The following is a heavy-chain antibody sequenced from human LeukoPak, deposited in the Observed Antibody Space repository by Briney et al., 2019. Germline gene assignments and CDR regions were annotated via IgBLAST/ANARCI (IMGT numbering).Heavy chain of an antibody. CDR3: VRVSWRYYGAFEI. CDR2: INWDGGST. V-gene: IGHV3-20*01. CDR1: GFTFDDYG. J-gene: IGHJ3*02. Sequence: PGGSLRLSCAASGFTFDDYGMSWVRQAPGKGLEWVSGINWDGGSTGYADSVKGRFTISRDNAKNSLYLQMNSLRAEDPARYHCVRVSWRYYGAFEIRGPGTMVTVSS. D-gene: IGHD1-26*01.